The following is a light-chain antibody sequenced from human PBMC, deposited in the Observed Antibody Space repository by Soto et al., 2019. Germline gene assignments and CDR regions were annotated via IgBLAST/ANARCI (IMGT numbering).Light chain of an antibody. CDR3: QQYSRYSIT. J-gene: IGKJ4*01. Sequence: DIQMTQSPSTLSASVGDRVTITCRASQSITYWLAWYQQKPGKAPTVLIYKASTLQSGVPSRFSGSGSGTEFTLTISSLHPDDFATYYCQQYSRYSITFGGGTKVEIK. V-gene: IGKV1-5*03. CDR2: KAS. CDR1: QSITYW.